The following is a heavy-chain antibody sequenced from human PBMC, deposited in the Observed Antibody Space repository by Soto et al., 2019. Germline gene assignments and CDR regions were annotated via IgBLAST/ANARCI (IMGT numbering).Heavy chain of an antibody. CDR3: VRENYYYGMDV. CDR2: INSGGST. Sequence: EVQLVESGGTLVQPGGSLRLSCAASGFDASVNYMTWVRQAPGKGLEWVSAINSGGSTFYADSVKGRFTISRDNSKNTLYLQMNSLRVEDTAMYYCVRENYYYGMDVGGEWTAVTVSS. CDR1: GFDASVNY. J-gene: IGHJ6*04. V-gene: IGHV3-66*01.